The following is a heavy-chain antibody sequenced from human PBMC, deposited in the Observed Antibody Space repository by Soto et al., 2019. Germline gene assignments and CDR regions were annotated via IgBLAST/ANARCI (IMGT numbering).Heavy chain of an antibody. CDR3: ARVSWLVNWFDP. J-gene: IGHJ5*02. Sequence: QVQLVQSGAEVKKPGASVKVSCKASGYTFTSYDINWVRQATGQGLEWMGWMNPNSGNTGYAQKFQGRVTMTRNTSIRTAYMELSSLRSEDTAVYYFARVSWLVNWFDPWGHGTLVTVSS. CDR1: GYTFTSYD. D-gene: IGHD6-19*01. V-gene: IGHV1-8*01. CDR2: MNPNSGNT.